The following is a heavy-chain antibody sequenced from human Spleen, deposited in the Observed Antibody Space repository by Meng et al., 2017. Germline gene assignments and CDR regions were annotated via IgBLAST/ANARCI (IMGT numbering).Heavy chain of an antibody. D-gene: IGHD5-24*01. CDR1: GGSISGYY. Sequence: QVQRQQWVAGMLTPSETLSLTSAVYGGSISGYYWVWIRQPPGKGLEWIGEINHSGSTNYNPSLESRATISVDTSQNNLSLKLSSVTAADSAVYYCARGPSTMAHDFDYWGQGTLVTVSS. V-gene: IGHV4-34*01. J-gene: IGHJ4*02. CDR3: ARGPSTMAHDFDY. CDR2: INHSGST.